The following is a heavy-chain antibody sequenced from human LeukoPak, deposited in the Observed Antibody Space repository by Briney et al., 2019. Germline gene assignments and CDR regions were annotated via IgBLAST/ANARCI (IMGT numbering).Heavy chain of an antibody. Sequence: SETLSLTCTVSGASFSTDYWYWIRQSPGEGLQWIGCFHDRGSTSYNPSLKSRVALSVDTSKNQFFLSLKSVTAADTAVYYCAKPHFWSGYASDYWGRGILVTVSS. J-gene: IGHJ4*02. V-gene: IGHV4-59*08. CDR2: FHDRGST. CDR1: GASFSTDY. CDR3: AKPHFWSGYASDY. D-gene: IGHD3-3*02.